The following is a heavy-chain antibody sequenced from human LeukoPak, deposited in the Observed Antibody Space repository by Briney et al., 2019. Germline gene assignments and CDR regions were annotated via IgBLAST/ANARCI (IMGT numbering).Heavy chain of an antibody. Sequence: GGSLRLSCAASGFTFSSYEMNWVRQAPGKGLEWVSYISSSGSTIYYADSVKGRFTISRDNAKNSLYLQMNSLRAEDTAVYYCARGHSSGWYYYYYMDVWGKGTTVTVSS. D-gene: IGHD6-19*01. CDR3: ARGHSSGWYYYYYMDV. CDR2: ISSSGSTI. CDR1: GFTFSSYE. J-gene: IGHJ6*03. V-gene: IGHV3-48*03.